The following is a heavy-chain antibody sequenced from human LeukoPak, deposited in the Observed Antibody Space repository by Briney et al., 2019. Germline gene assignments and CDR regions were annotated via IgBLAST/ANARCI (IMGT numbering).Heavy chain of an antibody. CDR1: GYTLTELS. V-gene: IGHV1-24*01. D-gene: IGHD1-26*01. CDR3: ATDIRSYYYFDY. Sequence: ASVKVSCKVSGYTLTELSMHWVRQAPGKGLEWMGGFDPEDGETIYAQKFQGRVTMTEDTSTDTAYMELSSLRSEDTAVYYCATDIRSYYYFDYWGQGTLVTVPS. CDR2: FDPEDGET. J-gene: IGHJ4*02.